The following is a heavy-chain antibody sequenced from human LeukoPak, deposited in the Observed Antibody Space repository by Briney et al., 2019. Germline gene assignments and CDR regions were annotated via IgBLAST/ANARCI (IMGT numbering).Heavy chain of an antibody. D-gene: IGHD6-19*01. V-gene: IGHV5-51*01. CDR2: IYPGDSDT. Sequence: KFGESLKISCKGSGYSFTSYWIGWVRQMPGKGLEWMGIIYPGDSDTRYSPSFQGQVTISADKSISTAYLQWSSLKASDTAMYYCARQLNSGWGPDAFDIWGQGTMVTVSS. J-gene: IGHJ3*02. CDR3: ARQLNSGWGPDAFDI. CDR1: GYSFTSYW.